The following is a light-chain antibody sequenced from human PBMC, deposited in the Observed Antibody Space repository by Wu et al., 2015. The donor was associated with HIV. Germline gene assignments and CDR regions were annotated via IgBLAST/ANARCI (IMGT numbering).Light chain of an antibody. J-gene: IGKJ1*01. Sequence: IQMTQSPSTLSASVGDRVTITCRASQSISSWLAWYQQKPGKAPKLLIYQASDLENGVPSRFSGSGSGTEFTLTINSLQPDDFASYYCLQYNIRWTFGQGTRVEIK. CDR3: LQYNIRWT. CDR2: QAS. CDR1: QSISSW. V-gene: IGKV1-5*03.